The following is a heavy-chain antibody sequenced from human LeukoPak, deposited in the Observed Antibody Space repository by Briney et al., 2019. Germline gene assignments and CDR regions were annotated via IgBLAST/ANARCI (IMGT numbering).Heavy chain of an antibody. D-gene: IGHD3-22*01. V-gene: IGHV1-69*01. Sequence: SVKVSCKASGGTFSSCAISWVRQAPGQGLGWMGGIIPIFGTANYAQKFQGRVTITADESTSTAYMELSSLRSEDTAVYYCARGQTYSSGYYSDWGQGTLVTVSS. CDR1: GGTFSSCA. J-gene: IGHJ4*02. CDR2: IIPIFGTA. CDR3: ARGQTYSSGYYSD.